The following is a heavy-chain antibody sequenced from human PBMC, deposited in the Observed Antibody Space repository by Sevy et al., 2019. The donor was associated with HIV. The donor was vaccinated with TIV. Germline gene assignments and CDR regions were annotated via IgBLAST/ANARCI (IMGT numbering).Heavy chain of an antibody. CDR1: GYSFTSYW. D-gene: IGHD6-6*01. CDR2: IYPGDSDT. Sequence: GESLKISCKGSGYSFTSYWIGWVRQMPGKGLEWMGIIYPGDSDTRYSPSFQGQVTISADKSISTAYLQWSCLKASDTAMYYCASSYSSSSPQYYYYGMDVWGQGTTVTVSS. V-gene: IGHV5-51*01. J-gene: IGHJ6*02. CDR3: ASSYSSSSPQYYYYGMDV.